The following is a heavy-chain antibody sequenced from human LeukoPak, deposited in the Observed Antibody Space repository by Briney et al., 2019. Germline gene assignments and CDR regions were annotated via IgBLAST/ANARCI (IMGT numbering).Heavy chain of an antibody. Sequence: ASVKVSCKASGYTFTSCGISWVRQAPGQGLEWMGWISAYNGNTNYAQKLQGRVTMTTDTSTSTAYMELRSLRSDDTAVYYCARDKGTDWFGEFSDYWGQGTLVTVSS. CDR1: GYTFTSCG. V-gene: IGHV1-18*01. J-gene: IGHJ4*02. D-gene: IGHD3-10*01. CDR2: ISAYNGNT. CDR3: ARDKGTDWFGEFSDY.